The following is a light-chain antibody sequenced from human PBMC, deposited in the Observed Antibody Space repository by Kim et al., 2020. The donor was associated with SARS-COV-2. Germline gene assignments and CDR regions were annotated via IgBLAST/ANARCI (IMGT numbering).Light chain of an antibody. V-gene: IGLV2-14*03. CDR2: DVN. Sequence: GLSITISCSGTSSDIGRYNYVSWYQQHPGKAPKLIVFDVNQRPSGISDRFSGSKSANTASLTISGLQAEDEADYYCGAYSSSNTWVFGGGTKLTVL. J-gene: IGLJ3*02. CDR1: SSDIGRYNY. CDR3: GAYSSSNTWV.